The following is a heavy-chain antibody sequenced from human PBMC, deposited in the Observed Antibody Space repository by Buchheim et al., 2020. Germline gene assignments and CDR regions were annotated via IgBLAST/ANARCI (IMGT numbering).Heavy chain of an antibody. CDR3: ARYVLRYFDWLSNYGMDV. J-gene: IGHJ6*02. V-gene: IGHV4-30-4*01. D-gene: IGHD3-9*01. Sequence: QVQLQESGPGLVKPSQTLSLTCTVSGGSINSGDYYWSWIRQPPGKGLEWIGYIYYSGSTYYNPSLKSRVTISVDTSKNQFSLKLSSVTAADTAVYYCARYVLRYFDWLSNYGMDVWGQGTT. CDR1: GGSINSGDYY. CDR2: IYYSGST.